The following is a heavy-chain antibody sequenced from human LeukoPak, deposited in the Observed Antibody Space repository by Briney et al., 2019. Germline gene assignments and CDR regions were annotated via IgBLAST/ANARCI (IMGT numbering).Heavy chain of an antibody. Sequence: GRSLRLSCAASGFTFDDYAMHWVRQAPGKGLEWVSGISWNSDMIGYADSVKGRFTISRDNAKTPLYLQMNSLRAEDTAVYYCARDLSGVAGYTYGRGIDYWGQGTLVTVSS. D-gene: IGHD5-18*01. CDR3: ARDLSGVAGYTYGRGIDY. CDR2: ISWNSDMI. CDR1: GFTFDDYA. J-gene: IGHJ4*02. V-gene: IGHV3-9*01.